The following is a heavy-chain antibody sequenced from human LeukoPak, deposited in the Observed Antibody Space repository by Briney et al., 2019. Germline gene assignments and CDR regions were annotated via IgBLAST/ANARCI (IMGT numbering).Heavy chain of an antibody. V-gene: IGHV4-59*01. CDR1: GGSISSYY. CDR2: IYYSGST. J-gene: IGHJ6*02. D-gene: IGHD5-18*01. CDR3: ARVAYSYGSYGMDV. Sequence: SETLSLTCTVSGGSISSYYWGWIRQPPGKGLEWIGYIYYSGSTNYNPSLKSRVTISVDTSKNQFSLKLSSVTAADTAVYYCARVAYSYGSYGMDVWGQGTTVTVSS.